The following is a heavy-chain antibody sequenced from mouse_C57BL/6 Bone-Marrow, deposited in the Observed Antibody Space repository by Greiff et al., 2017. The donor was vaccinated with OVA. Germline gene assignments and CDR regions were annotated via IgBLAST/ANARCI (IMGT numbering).Heavy chain of an antibody. V-gene: IGHV5-4*01. J-gene: IGHJ2*01. Sequence: EVQLVESGGGLVKPGGSLKLSCAASGFTFSSYAMSWVRQTPEKRLEWVATISDGGSYTYYPDNVKGRFTISRDNAKNNLYLQMSHLKSEDTAMYYCARVLITTVVAGYYFDYWGQGTTLTVSS. D-gene: IGHD1-1*01. CDR1: GFTFSSYA. CDR2: ISDGGSYT. CDR3: ARVLITTVVAGYYFDY.